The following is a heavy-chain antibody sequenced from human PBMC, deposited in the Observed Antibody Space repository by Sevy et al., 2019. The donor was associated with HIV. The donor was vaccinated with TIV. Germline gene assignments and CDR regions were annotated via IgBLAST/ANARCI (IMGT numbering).Heavy chain of an antibody. D-gene: IGHD3-22*01. Sequence: ASVKVSCKASGYTFTSYGISWVRQAPGQGLEWMGWISGYSANTNYAQKVQGRVTMTTDTSTSTAYMELRSLRSDDTAVYYCARDRNNYDSSGYPKGMDVWGQGTTVTVSS. CDR2: ISGYSANT. J-gene: IGHJ6*02. V-gene: IGHV1-18*01. CDR3: ARDRNNYDSSGYPKGMDV. CDR1: GYTFTSYG.